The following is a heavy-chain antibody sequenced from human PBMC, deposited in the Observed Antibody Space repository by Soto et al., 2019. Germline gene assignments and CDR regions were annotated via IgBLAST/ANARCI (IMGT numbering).Heavy chain of an antibody. D-gene: IGHD2-21*02. Sequence: SLRLSCAASGFTFDDYAMHWVRQAPGKGLEWVSGIRWNSGSIGYADSVKGRFTISRDNAKNSLYLQMNSLRAEDTALYYCAKDYGGNLGAFDIWGQGTMVTVSS. CDR3: AKDYGGNLGAFDI. CDR1: GFTFDDYA. CDR2: IRWNSGSI. J-gene: IGHJ3*02. V-gene: IGHV3-9*01.